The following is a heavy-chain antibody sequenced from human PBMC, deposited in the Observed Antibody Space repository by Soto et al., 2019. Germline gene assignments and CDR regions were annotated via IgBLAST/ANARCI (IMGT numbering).Heavy chain of an antibody. CDR3: ARDGAAYYYDSSGYSTWDY. Sequence: QVQLVQSGAEVKKPGASVKVSCKASGYTFTSYGISWVRQAPGQGLEWMGWISAYNGNTNYAQKLQGRVTMTTDTSTSTAYMELRSLRSEDTAVYYCARDGAAYYYDSSGYSTWDYWGQGTLVTVSS. D-gene: IGHD3-22*01. CDR2: ISAYNGNT. V-gene: IGHV1-18*01. J-gene: IGHJ4*02. CDR1: GYTFTSYG.